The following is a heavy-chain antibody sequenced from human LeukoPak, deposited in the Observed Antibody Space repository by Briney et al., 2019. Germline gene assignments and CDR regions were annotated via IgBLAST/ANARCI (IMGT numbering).Heavy chain of an antibody. CDR2: IKQDGSEK. CDR3: ARDLDYDSSGYYDAFDI. CDR1: GFTFSSYW. D-gene: IGHD3-22*01. V-gene: IGHV3-7*01. J-gene: IGHJ3*02. Sequence: GGSLRLSCAASGFTFSSYWMSWVRQAPGKGLEWVANIKQDGSEKYYVDSVKGRFTISRDNAKNSLYLQMNSLRAEDTAVYYCARDLDYDSSGYYDAFDIWGQGTMVTVSS.